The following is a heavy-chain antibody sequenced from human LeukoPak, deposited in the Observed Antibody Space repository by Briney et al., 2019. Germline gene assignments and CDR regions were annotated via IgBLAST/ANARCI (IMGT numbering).Heavy chain of an antibody. CDR2: IRYDGSNK. Sequence: PGGSLRLSCAASGFTFSSYGMHWVRQAPGKGLEWVAFIRYDGSNKYYADSVKGRFTISRDNAKNSLYLQMNSLRAEDTAVYYCARVRSEPGWTDDAFDIWGQGTMVTVSS. D-gene: IGHD1-1*01. CDR3: ARVRSEPGWTDDAFDI. V-gene: IGHV3-30*02. J-gene: IGHJ3*02. CDR1: GFTFSSYG.